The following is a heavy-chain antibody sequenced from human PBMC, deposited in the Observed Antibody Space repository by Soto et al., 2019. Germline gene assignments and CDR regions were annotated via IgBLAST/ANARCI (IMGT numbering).Heavy chain of an antibody. CDR2: IYYSGST. Sequence: SETLSLTCTVSGGSISSGDYYWCWIRQPPGKGLEWIGYIYYSGSTYYNPSLKSRVTISVDTSKNQFSLKLSSVTASDTAVYYCARGKRSYYDSSSFWLVPRGQGTLVTVST. D-gene: IGHD3-22*01. CDR1: GGSISSGDYY. J-gene: IGHJ5*02. CDR3: ARGKRSYYDSSSFWLVP. V-gene: IGHV4-30-4*01.